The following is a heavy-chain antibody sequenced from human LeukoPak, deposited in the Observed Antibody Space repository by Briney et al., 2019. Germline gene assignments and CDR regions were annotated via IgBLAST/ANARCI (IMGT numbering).Heavy chain of an antibody. J-gene: IGHJ4*02. Sequence: GGSLRLSCEASGFSFSDYSMYWVRQAPGKGLEWVASISSGSSYLYYADSVKGRFTISRDNAKNSLYLHMNSLRAEDTAVYYCARDVYDRSGYYLFYFDYWGQGILVTVSS. V-gene: IGHV3-21*01. CDR2: ISSGSSYL. CDR3: ARDVYDRSGYYLFYFDY. CDR1: GFSFSDYS. D-gene: IGHD3-22*01.